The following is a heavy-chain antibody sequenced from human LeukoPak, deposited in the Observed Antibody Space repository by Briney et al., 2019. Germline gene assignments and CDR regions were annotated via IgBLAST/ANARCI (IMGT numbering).Heavy chain of an antibody. Sequence: GGSLRLSCAASGFTFSSYSLNWVRQAPGKGLEWVSSISSSSSYIYYADSVKGRFTISRDNAKNSLYLQMNSLRAEDTAVYYCAREGKDLYYFDYWGQGTLVTVSS. CDR1: GFTFSSYS. V-gene: IGHV3-21*01. CDR3: AREGKDLYYFDY. CDR2: ISSSSSYI. J-gene: IGHJ4*02.